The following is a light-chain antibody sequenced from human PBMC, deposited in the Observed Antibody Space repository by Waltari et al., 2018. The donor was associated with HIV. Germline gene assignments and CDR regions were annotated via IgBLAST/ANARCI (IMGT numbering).Light chain of an antibody. J-gene: IGLJ2*01. V-gene: IGLV2-11*01. Sequence: QSALTQPRSVSGSPGQSVTISCTGTSSDVGGYNYVSWYQHHPGKAPKLMIYDVSKRPSGVPDRFSGSKSGNTASLTISGLQAEDESDYFCCSYAGTYTPVVFGGGTKVTVL. CDR2: DVS. CDR3: CSYAGTYTPVV. CDR1: SSDVGGYNY.